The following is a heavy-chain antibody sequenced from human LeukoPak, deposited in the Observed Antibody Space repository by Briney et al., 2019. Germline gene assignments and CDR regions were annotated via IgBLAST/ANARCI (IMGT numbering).Heavy chain of an antibody. Sequence: GGSLRLSCAASGLTVSSNYITWVRQPPGKGLEWVSVLHAAGGTYYADSVKGRFTISRHISKNTVYLQMNSLRAEDTAVYYCAREGYDSSGYPRLLDYWGQGTLVAVSS. J-gene: IGHJ4*02. CDR3: AREGYDSSGYPRLLDY. CDR1: GLTVSSNY. V-gene: IGHV3-53*04. D-gene: IGHD3-22*01. CDR2: LHAAGGT.